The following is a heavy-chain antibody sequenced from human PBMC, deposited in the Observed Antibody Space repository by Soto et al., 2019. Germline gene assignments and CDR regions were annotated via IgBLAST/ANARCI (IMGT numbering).Heavy chain of an antibody. D-gene: IGHD3-22*01. Sequence: QVQLVQSGAEVKKPGSSVKVSCKASGGTFSSYAISWVRQAPVQGLEWMGGIIPIFGTANYAQKFQGRVTITADESTSTAYMELSSLRSEDTVVYYCATYYYDSSGYSLDYWGQGTLVTVSS. CDR2: IIPIFGTA. V-gene: IGHV1-69*01. J-gene: IGHJ4*02. CDR1: GGTFSSYA. CDR3: ATYYYDSSGYSLDY.